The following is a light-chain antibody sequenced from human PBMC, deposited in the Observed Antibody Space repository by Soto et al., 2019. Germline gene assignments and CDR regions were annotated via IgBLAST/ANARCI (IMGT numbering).Light chain of an antibody. J-gene: IGKJ5*01. CDR3: QQSYNSPIT. CDR1: QSILSSSNNKNF. CDR2: SAS. Sequence: DIVMTQSPDSLAVSLGERATINCKSSQSILSSSNNKNFLAWYQQKIEQPPKLLIYSASTRKSGVPDRFSGSGSGTDFTLTISSLQAEDVAVYYCQQSYNSPITFGQGTRLEIK. V-gene: IGKV4-1*01.